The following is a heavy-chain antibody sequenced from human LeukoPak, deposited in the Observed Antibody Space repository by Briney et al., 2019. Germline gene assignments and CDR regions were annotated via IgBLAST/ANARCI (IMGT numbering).Heavy chain of an antibody. V-gene: IGHV3-74*01. CDR3: AKDGPDSITIFGVVMLVRSYIDT. CDR2: IDNGRSGI. J-gene: IGHJ4*02. CDR1: GFPFSRYS. D-gene: IGHD3-3*01. Sequence: GGPLRLPCAPSGFPFSRYSMNWARQAPGKGLEVVSRIDNGRSGITDADSVKSRFTVSRDNAKKTLYLQMNSLRAEDTAIYYCAKDGPDSITIFGVVMLVRSYIDTWGPGT.